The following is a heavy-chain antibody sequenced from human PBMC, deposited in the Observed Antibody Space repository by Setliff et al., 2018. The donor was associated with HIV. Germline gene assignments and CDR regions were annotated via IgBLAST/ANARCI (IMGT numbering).Heavy chain of an antibody. V-gene: IGHV1-46*01. CDR1: GYTFTSYY. CDR3: ARDSRDIVVVIAPEPEPYYYYGMDV. J-gene: IGHJ6*04. D-gene: IGHD2-15*01. CDR2: ITPRTGST. Sequence: ASVKVSCKASGYTFTSYYIHWVRQAPGQGLEWMGVITPRTGSTTYAQKFQGRVTMTRDTSTSTVYMQLSSLRSEDTAVYYCARDSRDIVVVIAPEPEPYYYYGMDVWGEGTTVTVSS.